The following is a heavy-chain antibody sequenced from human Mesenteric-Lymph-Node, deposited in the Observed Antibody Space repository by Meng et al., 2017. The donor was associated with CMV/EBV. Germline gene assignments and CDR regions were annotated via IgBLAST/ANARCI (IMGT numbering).Heavy chain of an antibody. CDR2: ITGSGDST. V-gene: IGHV3-23*01. J-gene: IGHJ4*02. D-gene: IGHD1-26*01. CDR1: GFTFSTYA. Sequence: LAVSGFTFSTYAMSWVRQAPGKGLEWVSGITGSGDSTYYADSVKGRFTISRDNAKNSLYLQMNSLRAEDTAVYYCARDELSGVVDYWGQGTLVTVSS. CDR3: ARDELSGVVDY.